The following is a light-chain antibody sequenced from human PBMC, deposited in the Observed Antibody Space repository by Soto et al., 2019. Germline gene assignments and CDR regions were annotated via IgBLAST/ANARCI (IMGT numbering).Light chain of an antibody. J-gene: IGKJ2*01. CDR3: QQYVTSPYT. Sequence: EIVLTQSPGTLSLSPGERATLSCRASRSVSSNYLALYQQKPGQAPRLLIYGASSRATGIPDRFSGSGSGTGFSLTISRLEPQDFALYYCQQYVTSPYTFGQGTKLEI. CDR1: RSVSSNY. V-gene: IGKV3-20*01. CDR2: GAS.